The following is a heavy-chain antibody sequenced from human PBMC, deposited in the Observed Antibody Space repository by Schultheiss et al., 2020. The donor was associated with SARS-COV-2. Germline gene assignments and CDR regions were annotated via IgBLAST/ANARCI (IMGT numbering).Heavy chain of an antibody. J-gene: IGHJ4*02. D-gene: IGHD6-13*01. CDR1: GFTFDDYA. CDR3: ARDGGVYG. Sequence: GGSLRLSCAASGFTFDDYAMHWVRQAPGKGLEWVSGISWNSGSIGYADSVKGRFTISRDNAKNSLYLQMNSLRAEDTALYYCARDGGVYGWGQGTLVTVSS. V-gene: IGHV3-9*01. CDR2: ISWNSGSI.